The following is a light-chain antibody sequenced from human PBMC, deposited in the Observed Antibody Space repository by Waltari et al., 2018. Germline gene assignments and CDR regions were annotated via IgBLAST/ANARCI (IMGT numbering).Light chain of an antibody. CDR1: QSLLHSNGYNY. CDR2: LGS. V-gene: IGKV2-28*01. Sequence: DIVMTQSPLSLPVTPGEPASISCRSSQSLLHSNGYNYLDWYLQKPGQSPQLLIYLGSNRASGVHDRFSGSGSGTDFTLKISRVDAEDVGVYYCMQALQTPITFGQGTRLEIK. CDR3: MQALQTPIT. J-gene: IGKJ5*01.